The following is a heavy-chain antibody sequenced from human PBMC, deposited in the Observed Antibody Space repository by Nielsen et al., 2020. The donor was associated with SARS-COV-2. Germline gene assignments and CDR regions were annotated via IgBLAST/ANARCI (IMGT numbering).Heavy chain of an antibody. CDR3: ARGRGRYCGGDCYLFDD. D-gene: IGHD2-21*02. V-gene: IGHV3-23*01. CDR2: ISGSDST. J-gene: IGHJ4*02. CDR1: GFIFSSCA. Sequence: ESLKISCAVSGFIFSSCAMSWVRQAPGKSLEWVSTISGSDSTYYADSVKGRFTISRDNSKNTVYLQMNSLRADDTAGYYCARGRGRYCGGDCYLFDDWGQGTLVTVSS.